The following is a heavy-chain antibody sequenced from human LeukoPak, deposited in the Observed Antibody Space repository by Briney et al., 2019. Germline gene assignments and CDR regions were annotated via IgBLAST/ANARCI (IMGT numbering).Heavy chain of an antibody. D-gene: IGHD1-26*01. CDR2: IIPIFGTA. CDR1: GGTFSSYA. V-gene: IGHV1-69*05. CDR3: ARGKMGAKTGGGPGTMDV. Sequence: GSSVKVSCKASGGTFSSYAISWVRQAPGQGLEWMGRIIPIFGTANYAQKFQGRVTITTDESTSTAYMELSSLRSEDTAVYYCARGKMGAKTGGGPGTMDVWGKGTTVAVSS. J-gene: IGHJ6*03.